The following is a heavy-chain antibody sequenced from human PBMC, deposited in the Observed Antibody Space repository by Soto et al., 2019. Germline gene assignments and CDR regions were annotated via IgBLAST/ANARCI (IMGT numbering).Heavy chain of an antibody. V-gene: IGHV1-18*04. D-gene: IGHD6-13*01. J-gene: IGHJ4*02. CDR3: ARDPRIAAAGTLLGY. CDR2: ISAYHGNT. Sequence: QVQLVQSGAEVKKPGASVKVSCKASGYTFTSYCISWVRQAPGQGLEWMGWISAYHGNTNYAQKLQGRVNMTTDTSTSTAYMELRSLRADDTAVYYCARDPRIAAAGTLLGYWGQGTLVTVSS. CDR1: GYTFTSYC.